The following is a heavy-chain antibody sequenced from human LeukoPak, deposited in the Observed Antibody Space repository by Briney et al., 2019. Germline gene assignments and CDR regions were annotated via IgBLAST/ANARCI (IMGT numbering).Heavy chain of an antibody. D-gene: IGHD2-15*01. CDR2: NYYSGST. CDR1: GGSISSYY. CDR3: ARSLVPGTYDAFDI. J-gene: IGHJ3*02. V-gene: IGHV4-59*08. Sequence: PSETLSLTCTVSGGSISSYYWSWIRQSPGKGLEWIGYNYYSGSTNYNPSLRSRVTISVDTSKNQFSLKLSSVTAADTAVYYCARSLVPGTYDAFDIWGQGTMVTVSS.